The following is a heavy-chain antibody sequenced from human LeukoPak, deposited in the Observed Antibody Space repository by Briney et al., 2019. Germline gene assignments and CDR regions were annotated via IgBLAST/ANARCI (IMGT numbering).Heavy chain of an antibody. D-gene: IGHD3-10*01. CDR1: GFTFSSYA. Sequence: GGSLRLSCAASGFTFSSYAMSWVRQAPGKGLEWVSVISGSGDSSYYADSVKGRFTISRDNSKNTLYLQMNSLRAEDTAVYYCARNYGSGRYRWGQGTMVTVSS. CDR3: ARNYGSGRYR. CDR2: ISGSGDSS. V-gene: IGHV3-23*01. J-gene: IGHJ3*01.